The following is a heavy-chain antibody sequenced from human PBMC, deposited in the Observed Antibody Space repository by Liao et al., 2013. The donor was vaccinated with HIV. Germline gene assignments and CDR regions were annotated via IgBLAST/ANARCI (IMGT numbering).Heavy chain of an antibody. CDR2: VSASGGA. CDR1: GGSISSYN. J-gene: IGHJ6*03. V-gene: IGHV4-4*07. D-gene: IGHD6-6*01. Sequence: VQMQESGPVVVKPSETLSLICTVSGGSISSYNWNWIRQPAGKGLEWIGRVSASGGAVYNPSLKSRVTMSVDTSKNQFSLNLNSVIAADTAIYYCVSERVYSRSSDYYYYMDVWGKGTTVTVS. CDR3: VSERVYSRSSDYYYYMDV.